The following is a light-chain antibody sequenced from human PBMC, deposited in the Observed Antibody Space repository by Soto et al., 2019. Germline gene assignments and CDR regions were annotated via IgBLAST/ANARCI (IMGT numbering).Light chain of an antibody. CDR3: QGLNDYPIT. V-gene: IGKV1-9*01. CDR2: AAS. CDR1: QGISSY. J-gene: IGKJ5*01. Sequence: DIQLTQSPSFLSASVGDRVTITCRASQGISSYLAWYQQKPGKAPKFLIYAASTSQSGVPSRFSGSGSGTEFTLTISSLQPEDFATYYCQGLNDYPITFGQGTRLEIK.